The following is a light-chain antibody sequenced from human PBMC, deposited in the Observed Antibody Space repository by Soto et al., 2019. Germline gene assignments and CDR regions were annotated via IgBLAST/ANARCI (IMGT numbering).Light chain of an antibody. CDR2: GVS. V-gene: IGLV2-14*01. Sequence: QSVLTQPASVSESLGQSITISCSGTNSDIGGHNFVSWHQQLPGKTPKVLIYGVSNRPSGISNRFSGSKSGNTASLTISGLQAEDEADYYCSSYTFSNTWVFGGGTKLTVL. CDR3: SSYTFSNTWV. CDR1: NSDIGGHNF. J-gene: IGLJ3*02.